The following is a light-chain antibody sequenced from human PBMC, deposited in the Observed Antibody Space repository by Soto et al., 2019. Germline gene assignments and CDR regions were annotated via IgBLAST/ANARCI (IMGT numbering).Light chain of an antibody. CDR2: GAS. CDR3: QQYATSPIT. J-gene: IGKJ5*01. Sequence: ENVLTQSPGTLSLSPWEIATLSCRASQSVGRNYLAWFQQKSGRAPRLVIYGASSRAAGIPDRLSGSGPGTDFTLTISRLEPEDFAVYYCQQYATSPITFGQGTRLEIK. CDR1: QSVGRNY. V-gene: IGKV3-20*01.